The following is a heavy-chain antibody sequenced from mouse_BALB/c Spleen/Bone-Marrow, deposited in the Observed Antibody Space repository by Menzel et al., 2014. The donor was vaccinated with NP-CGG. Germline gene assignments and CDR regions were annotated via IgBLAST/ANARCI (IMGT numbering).Heavy chain of an antibody. Sequence: LVESGAELARPGASVKMSCKASGYTFTSYTMHWVKQRPGQGLEWIGYINPSSGCTNYNQKFKDKATLTADKSSSTAYMQLSSLTSEDSAVYYCARCYYGSSNAMDYWGQGTSVTVSS. CDR3: ARCYYGSSNAMDY. J-gene: IGHJ4*01. CDR1: GYTFTSYT. V-gene: IGHV1-4*01. D-gene: IGHD1-1*01. CDR2: INPSSGCT.